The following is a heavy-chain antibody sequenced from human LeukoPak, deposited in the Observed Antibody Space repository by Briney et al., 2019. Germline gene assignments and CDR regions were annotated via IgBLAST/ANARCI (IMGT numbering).Heavy chain of an antibody. CDR2: INPNNGDT. CDR1: GYTFTAQY. D-gene: IGHD2-21*01. CDR3: ASYPRNIPTPPFDY. Sequence: ASVKVSCKASGYTFTAQYMHWVRQAPRQELEWMGWINPNNGDTKYAQSFLGRVTMTRDTSTTTAYLELRSLRSDDTAVYFCASYPRNIPTPPFDYWGQGTLVTVSS. J-gene: IGHJ4*02. V-gene: IGHV1-2*02.